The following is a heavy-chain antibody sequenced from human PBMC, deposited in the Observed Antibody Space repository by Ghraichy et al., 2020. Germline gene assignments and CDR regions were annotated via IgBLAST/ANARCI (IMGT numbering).Heavy chain of an antibody. V-gene: IGHV3-7*03. CDR1: GFTFSSYW. J-gene: IGHJ6*03. CDR3: ARNEIDYSSSWSYFYYYYMDV. CDR2: IKQDGSEK. D-gene: IGHD6-13*01. Sequence: GGSLRLSCAASGFTFSSYWMSWVRQAPGKGLEWVSNIKQDGSEKYYVDSVKGRFTISRDNAKNSLYLQMNSLRAEDTAVYYCARNEIDYSSSWSYFYYYYMDVWGKGNTVTVSS.